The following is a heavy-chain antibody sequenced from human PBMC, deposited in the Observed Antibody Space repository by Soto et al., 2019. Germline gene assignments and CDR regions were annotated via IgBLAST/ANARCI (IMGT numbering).Heavy chain of an antibody. CDR2: MNPNSGNT. Sequence: ASVKVSCKASGYTFTSYDINWVRQATGQGLEWMGWMNPNSGNTGYAQKFQGRVTMTRNTSISTAYMELSSLRSEDTAVYYCARGGGITIFGVVTHSGMDVCGQGTTVTVS. V-gene: IGHV1-8*01. J-gene: IGHJ6*02. D-gene: IGHD3-3*01. CDR1: GYTFTSYD. CDR3: ARGGGITIFGVVTHSGMDV.